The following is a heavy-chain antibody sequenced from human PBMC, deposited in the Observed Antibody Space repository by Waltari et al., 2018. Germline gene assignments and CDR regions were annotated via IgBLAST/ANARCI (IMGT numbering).Heavy chain of an antibody. D-gene: IGHD3-22*01. CDR2: IIPIFGTA. CDR3: ARDRRPTYDSSGTDAFDI. Sequence: QVQLVQSGAEVKKPGSSVKVSCKASGGTFSSYAISWVRQAPGQGLEWMGGIIPIFGTANYAQKFQGRVTITADESTSTAYMELSSLRSEDTAVYYCARDRRPTYDSSGTDAFDIWGQGTMVTVSS. J-gene: IGHJ3*02. V-gene: IGHV1-69*12. CDR1: GGTFSSYA.